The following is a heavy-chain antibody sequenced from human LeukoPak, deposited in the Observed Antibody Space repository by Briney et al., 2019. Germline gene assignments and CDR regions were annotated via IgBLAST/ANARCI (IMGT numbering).Heavy chain of an antibody. CDR2: ISYRGST. CDR3: ARGIFYYGSGSYYNAYFDY. CDR1: GGSITSYY. V-gene: IGHV4-59*01. J-gene: IGHJ4*02. D-gene: IGHD3-10*01. Sequence: PSETLSLSRTVSGGSITSYYWSWIRQPPGKGLEWIGYISYRGSTNYNPSLKSRVTISVDTSKNQFSLKLNSVTAADTAVYYCARGIFYYGSGSYYNAYFDYWGQGTLVTVSS.